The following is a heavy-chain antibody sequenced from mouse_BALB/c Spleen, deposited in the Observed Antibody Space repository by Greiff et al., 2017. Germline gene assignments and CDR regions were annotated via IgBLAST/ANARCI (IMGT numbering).Heavy chain of an antibody. J-gene: IGHJ1*01. D-gene: IGHD1-1*01. CDR1: GFTFSSYG. CDR2: ISSGGSYT. V-gene: IGHV5-6*01. CDR3: ARHYYYGSSDWYFDV. Sequence: EGKLVESGGDLVKPGGSLKLSCAASGFTFSSYGMSWVRQTPDKRLEWVATISSGGSYTYYPDSVKGRFTISRDNAKNTLYLQMSSLKSEDTAMYYCARHYYYGSSDWYFDVWGAGTTVTVSS.